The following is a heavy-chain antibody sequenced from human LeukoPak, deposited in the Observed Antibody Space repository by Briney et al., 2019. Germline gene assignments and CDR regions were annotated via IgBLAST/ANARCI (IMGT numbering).Heavy chain of an antibody. Sequence: PSETLSLTCAVSGGSISSSNWWSWVRQPPGKGLEWIGEIYHSGSTNYNPSLKSRVTISVDKSKNQFSLKLTSVTAADTAAYYCARGYVSRTGGDAFDIWGQGTMVTVSS. V-gene: IGHV4-4*02. CDR1: GGSISSSNW. J-gene: IGHJ3*02. CDR2: IYHSGST. D-gene: IGHD2-8*02. CDR3: ARGYVSRTGGDAFDI.